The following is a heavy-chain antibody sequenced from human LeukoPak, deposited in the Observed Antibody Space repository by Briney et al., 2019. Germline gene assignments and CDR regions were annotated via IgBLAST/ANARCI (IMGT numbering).Heavy chain of an antibody. CDR3: ARLVYCSSTSCRNDY. D-gene: IGHD2-2*01. CDR2: INHSGST. V-gene: IGHV4-34*01. Sequence: SETLSLTCAVSGGSFSGYYWSWIRQPPGEGLEWIGEINHSGSTNYNPSLTSRVTISVDTSKNQFSLKLSSVTAAVTAVYYCARLVYCSSTSCRNDYWGQGTLVTVSS. CDR1: GGSFSGYY. J-gene: IGHJ4*02.